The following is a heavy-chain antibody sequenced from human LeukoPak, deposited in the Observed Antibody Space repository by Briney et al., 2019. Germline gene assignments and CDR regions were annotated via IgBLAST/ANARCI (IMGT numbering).Heavy chain of an antibody. CDR2: IKDDGSHT. V-gene: IGHV3-74*01. CDR3: ARGSGIITGIDE. J-gene: IGHJ4*02. D-gene: IGHD6-25*01. CDR1: GFTFSSHW. Sequence: GGSLRLSCAASGFTFSSHWMHWVRQAPGKGLVWVSRIKDDGSHTNYADSVKGRFTISRDNAKNTLSLQMNSLRAEDTAVYYCARGSGIITGIDEWGQGTLVTVSS.